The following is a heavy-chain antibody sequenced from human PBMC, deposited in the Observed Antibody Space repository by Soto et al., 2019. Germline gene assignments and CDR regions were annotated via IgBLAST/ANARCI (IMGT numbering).Heavy chain of an antibody. Sequence: KTSETLSLTCTVSGGSISSYYWSWIRQPPRKGLEWIGYIYYSGSTNYNPSLKSPVTISVDTSKNQFSLKLSSVTAADTAVYYCASQQWLGKDHFDYWGQGTLVTVSS. CDR2: IYYSGST. V-gene: IGHV4-59*01. CDR1: GGSISSYY. D-gene: IGHD6-19*01. J-gene: IGHJ4*02. CDR3: ASQQWLGKDHFDY.